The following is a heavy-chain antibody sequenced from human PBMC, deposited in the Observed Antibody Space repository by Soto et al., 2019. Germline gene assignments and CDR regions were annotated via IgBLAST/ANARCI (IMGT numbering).Heavy chain of an antibody. CDR2: ISGSGGST. CDR3: AKAYGSGSYYPYYYYGMDV. V-gene: IGHV3-23*01. Sequence: EVQLLESGGGLVQPGGSLRLSCAASGFTFSSYAMSWVRQAPGKGLEWVSAISGSGGSTYYADSVKGRFTISRDNSKNTLYLQMSSLRAEDTAVYYCAKAYGSGSYYPYYYYGMDVWGQGTTVTVSS. CDR1: GFTFSSYA. D-gene: IGHD3-10*01. J-gene: IGHJ6*02.